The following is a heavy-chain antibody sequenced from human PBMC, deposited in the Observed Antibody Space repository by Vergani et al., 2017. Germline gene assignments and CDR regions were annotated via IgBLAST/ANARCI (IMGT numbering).Heavy chain of an antibody. CDR1: GFTFDDYA. CDR2: ISWNSGSI. J-gene: IGHJ5*02. V-gene: IGHV3-9*01. CDR3: ARERDGLDP. Sequence: EVQLVESGGGLVQPGRSLRLSCAASGFTFDDYAMHWVRQAPGKGLEWVSGISWNSGSIGYADSVKGRFTISRDNAKNSLYLQMNSLRAEDTALYYCARERDGLDPWGQGTLVTVSS. D-gene: IGHD3/OR15-3a*01.